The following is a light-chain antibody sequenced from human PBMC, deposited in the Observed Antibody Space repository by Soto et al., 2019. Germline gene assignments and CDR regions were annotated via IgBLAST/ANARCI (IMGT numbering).Light chain of an antibody. CDR3: QQSYSNPRT. V-gene: IGKV1-39*01. Sequence: DIQMTQSPSSLSTFVGDRVTITCRASQSVSSSLNWYQQKLGKAPKLLIYDASGLQYGVPSRFSGSGSGTDFTLTIDSLQPEDSATYYCQQSYSNPRTFGQGTRLEIK. J-gene: IGKJ5*01. CDR1: QSVSSS. CDR2: DAS.